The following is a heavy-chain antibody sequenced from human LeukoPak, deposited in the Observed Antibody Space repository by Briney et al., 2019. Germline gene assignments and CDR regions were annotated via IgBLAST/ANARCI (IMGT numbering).Heavy chain of an antibody. CDR1: GGTFSNYA. CDR2: ISGSSGST. J-gene: IGHJ4*02. D-gene: IGHD6-19*01. Sequence: PGGSLRLSCAASGGTFSNYAMSWVRQAPGKGLEWVSGISGSSGSTYNAYSVNGLFPISRDHSKNPLYLQVHRLRADDTAVYYCARASVAGWYYFDYWGQGTLVTVSS. CDR3: ARASVAGWYYFDY. V-gene: IGHV3-23*01.